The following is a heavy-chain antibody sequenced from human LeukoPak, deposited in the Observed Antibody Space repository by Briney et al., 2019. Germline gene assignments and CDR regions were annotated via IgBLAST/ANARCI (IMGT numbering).Heavy chain of an antibody. J-gene: IGHJ4*02. V-gene: IGHV4-39*07. D-gene: IGHD3-16*01. CDR1: GGSISSSSYC. CDR3: ARDWVWGWNGGYFDY. Sequence: SETLSLTCTVSGGSISSSSYCWGWIRQPPGKWLEWIGGIYYSGSTYYNPSLKSRVTISVDTSKNQFSLKLSSVAAADTAVYYCARDWVWGWNGGYFDYWGQGTLVTVSS. CDR2: IYYSGST.